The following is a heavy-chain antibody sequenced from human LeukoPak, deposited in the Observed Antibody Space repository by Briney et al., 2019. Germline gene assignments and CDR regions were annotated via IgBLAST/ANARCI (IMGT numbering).Heavy chain of an antibody. CDR1: GFALSSHW. Sequence: PGGSLRLSWAASGFALSSHWMTWVRKVPGRGPEWVANVNRDGSETYYLDSVKGRFTISKDNAKNSLYLQTNSLRAEDTALYHCARNNGMDVWGQGTTVIVSS. V-gene: IGHV3-7*03. J-gene: IGHJ6*02. CDR2: VNRDGSET. CDR3: ARNNGMDV.